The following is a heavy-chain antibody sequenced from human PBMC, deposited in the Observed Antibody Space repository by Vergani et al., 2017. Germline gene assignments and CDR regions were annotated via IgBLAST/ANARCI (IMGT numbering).Heavy chain of an antibody. Sequence: QVQLQQWGAGVVKPAETLSLTCTVSGDSMNNYYWNWIRQTPGKGLEWIGYIYLGGTTTYNPSLESRVSLSADTSKNQFSLQLTSVTAADTAVYYCARGPSVVQSHYIYYCSYFMDVWGKGTTVTVSS. CDR1: GDSMNNYY. V-gene: IGHV4-59*01. D-gene: IGHD2-15*01. J-gene: IGHJ6*03. CDR3: ARGPSVVQSHYIYYCSYFMDV. CDR2: IYLGGTT.